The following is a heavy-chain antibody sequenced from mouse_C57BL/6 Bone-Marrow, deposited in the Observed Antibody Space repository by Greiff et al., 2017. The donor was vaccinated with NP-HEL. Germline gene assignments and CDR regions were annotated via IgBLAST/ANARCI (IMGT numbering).Heavy chain of an antibody. J-gene: IGHJ1*03. D-gene: IGHD1-1*01. Sequence: EVQLQQSGPELVKPGASVKISCKASGYSFTGYYMHWVKQSHGHILDWIGYIYPYNGVSSYNQKFKGKATLTVDKSSSTAYMELRSLTTEDSAVYYCARNCGSSYPWYFDVWGTGTTVTVSS. CDR1: GYSFTGYY. CDR3: ARNCGSSYPWYFDV. CDR2: IYPYNGVS. V-gene: IGHV1-31*01.